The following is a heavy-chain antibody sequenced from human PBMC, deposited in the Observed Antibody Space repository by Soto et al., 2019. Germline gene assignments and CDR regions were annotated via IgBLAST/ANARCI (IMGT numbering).Heavy chain of an antibody. CDR2: VFYTGRA. D-gene: IGHD2-21*02. V-gene: IGHV4-59*01. J-gene: IGHJ6*02. CDR1: GGSLGSYY. CDR3: ARDGDGRMTTNPYYYNGMDV. Sequence: SETLYPTCTVSGGSLGSYYWSWTRQPPGKGLEVIGYVFYTGRANYNASLKSRVSISLETSNYQFSLKLSSGTAAYTAVYYCARDGDGRMTTNPYYYNGMDVWGPGTTVTVSS.